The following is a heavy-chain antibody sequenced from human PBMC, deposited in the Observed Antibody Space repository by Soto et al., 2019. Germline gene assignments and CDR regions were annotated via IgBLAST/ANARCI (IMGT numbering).Heavy chain of an antibody. CDR2: ISSGGTYI. V-gene: IGHV3-21*01. J-gene: IGHJ4*02. CDR3: ATVSGNY. CDR1: GFTFSTYS. Sequence: EVQLVESGGGLVKPGGSLRLSCAASGFTFSTYSMNWVRQAPGKGLEWVSSISSGGTYIYYADSVKGRFTISRDNAKKSLYLQMNSLSAEDTAVYYCATVSGNYWGQGTLVTVSS.